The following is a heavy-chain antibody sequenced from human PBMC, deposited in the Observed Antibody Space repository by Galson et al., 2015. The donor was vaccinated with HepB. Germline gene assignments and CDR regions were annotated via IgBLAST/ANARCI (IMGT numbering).Heavy chain of an antibody. V-gene: IGHV4-59*01. CDR3: ARHLKRSSWSYNYMDV. J-gene: IGHJ6*03. D-gene: IGHD6-13*01. CDR2: IYFSGST. CDR1: GDSISPYY. Sequence: ETLSLTCTVSGDSISPYYWSWIRQPPGKGLEWIGYIYFSGSTNYNPSLKSRVTISRDTSKNQLSLRLSIVTAADTAVYYCARHLKRSSWSYNYMDVWGNGTTVTVSS.